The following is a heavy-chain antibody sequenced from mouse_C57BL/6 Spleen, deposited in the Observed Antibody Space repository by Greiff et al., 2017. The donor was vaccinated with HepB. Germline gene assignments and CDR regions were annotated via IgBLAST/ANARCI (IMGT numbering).Heavy chain of an antibody. Sequence: EVKLMESGGGLVKPGGSLKLSCAASGFTFSDYGMHWVRQAPEKGLEWVAYISSGSSTIYYEDTVKGRFTISRDNAKNTVFLQRTSLKSEDTAMYYCARRDSNPNYYALDYWGQGTSVTVSS. D-gene: IGHD2-5*01. J-gene: IGHJ4*01. CDR1: GFTFSDYG. CDR3: ARRDSNPNYYALDY. V-gene: IGHV5-17*01. CDR2: ISSGSSTI.